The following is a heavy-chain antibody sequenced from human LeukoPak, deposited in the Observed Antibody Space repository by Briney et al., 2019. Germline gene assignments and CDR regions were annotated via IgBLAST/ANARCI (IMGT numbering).Heavy chain of an antibody. V-gene: IGHV3-15*01. D-gene: IGHD5-18*01. CDR2: VKSNTDGGTT. J-gene: IGHJ4*02. CDR3: TRGGYSYGVFDY. Sequence: GGSLRLSCAASGFTFNNAWMSWVRQAPGKGLEWVGRVKSNTDGGTTDYAAPVKGRFTISRDDSTNTLYLQMNSLKTEDTAVYYCTRGGYSYGVFDYWGQGTLVTVSS. CDR1: GFTFNNAW.